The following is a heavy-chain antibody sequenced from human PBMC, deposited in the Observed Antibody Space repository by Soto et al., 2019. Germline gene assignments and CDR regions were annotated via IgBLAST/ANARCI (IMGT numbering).Heavy chain of an antibody. J-gene: IGHJ6*02. CDR2: LSYDGVYT. V-gene: IGHV3-30*18. CDR1: GFTLGYYG. CDR3: AKGKRGSSDGMDV. D-gene: IGHD3-22*01. Sequence: QMRLVESGGGVVQPGRSLRLSCLVSGFTLGYYGTHWVRQAPGKGLEWVAHLSYDGVYTAYADSVKGRFTISSDSAKITLFLQMDSLTTDDTAVYYCAKGKRGSSDGMDVWGQGTNVTVSS.